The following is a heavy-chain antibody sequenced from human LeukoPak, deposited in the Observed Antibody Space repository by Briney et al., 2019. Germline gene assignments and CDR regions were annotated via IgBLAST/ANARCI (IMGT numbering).Heavy chain of an antibody. CDR1: GSTFSSYA. CDR2: ISGSGGST. J-gene: IGHJ4*02. V-gene: IGHV3-23*01. CDR3: AKAPVGYSSGWYDY. Sequence: PGGSLRLSCAASGSTFSSYAMSWVRQAPGRGLEWVSAISGSGGSTYYADSVKGRFTISRDNSKNTLYLQMNSLRAEDTAVYYCAKAPVGYSSGWYDYWGQGTLVTVSS. D-gene: IGHD6-19*01.